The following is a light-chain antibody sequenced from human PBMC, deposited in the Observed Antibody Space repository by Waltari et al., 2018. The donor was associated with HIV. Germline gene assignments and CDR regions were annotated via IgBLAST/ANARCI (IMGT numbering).Light chain of an antibody. V-gene: IGLV1-40*01. J-gene: IGLJ1*01. Sequence: QSVLTQPPSVSGAPGQRVTISCTRSSSNIGAGYHVHWYQQLPGTAPKLLIYGNSNRPSGVPDRFSGSKSGTSASLAITGLQAEDEADYHCQSHDSSLSGYVFGTGTKVTVL. CDR2: GNS. CDR3: QSHDSSLSGYV. CDR1: SSNIGAGYH.